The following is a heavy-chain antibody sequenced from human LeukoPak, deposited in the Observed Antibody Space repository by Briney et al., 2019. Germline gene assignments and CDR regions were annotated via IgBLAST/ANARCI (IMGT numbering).Heavy chain of an antibody. CDR3: ARAVGSSGPYNWFDP. D-gene: IGHD3-22*01. Sequence: SETLSLTCAVSGGSISSGGYSWSWIRQPPGKGLEWTGYIYHSGSTYYNPSLKSRVTISVDRSKNQFSLKLSSVTAADTAVYYCARAVGSSGPYNWFDPWGQGTLVTVSS. V-gene: IGHV4-30-2*01. CDR2: IYHSGST. CDR1: GGSISSGGYS. J-gene: IGHJ5*02.